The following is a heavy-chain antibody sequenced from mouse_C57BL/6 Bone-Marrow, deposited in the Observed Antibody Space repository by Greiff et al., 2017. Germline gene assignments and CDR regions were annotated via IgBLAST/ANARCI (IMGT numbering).Heavy chain of an antibody. CDR1: GFTFSSYG. V-gene: IGHV5-6*01. CDR3: ARHYYGSSYGYFDY. Sequence: EVQRVETGGDLVKPGGSLKLSCAASGFTFSSYGMSWVRQTPDKRLEWVATISSGGSYTYYPDSVKGRFTISRDNAKNTLYRQMSSLKSEDTAMYYCARHYYGSSYGYFDYWGQGTTLTVSA. D-gene: IGHD1-1*01. J-gene: IGHJ2*01. CDR2: ISSGGSYT.